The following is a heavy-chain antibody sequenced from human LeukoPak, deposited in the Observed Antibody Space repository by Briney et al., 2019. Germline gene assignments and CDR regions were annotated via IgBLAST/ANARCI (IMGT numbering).Heavy chain of an antibody. V-gene: IGHV5-51*01. J-gene: IGHJ6*02. CDR1: GFSFTNYW. CDR2: IYPGDSDT. CDR3: TKGVSGTYFGMDV. D-gene: IGHD3-10*01. Sequence: GESLKISCMCSGFSFTNYWIAWVRPMPGKGLEWMGIIYPGDSDTTYSPSFEGQVTVSADKSISTAYLQWSSLKASDTAVYYCTKGVSGTYFGMDVWGQGTTVTVSS.